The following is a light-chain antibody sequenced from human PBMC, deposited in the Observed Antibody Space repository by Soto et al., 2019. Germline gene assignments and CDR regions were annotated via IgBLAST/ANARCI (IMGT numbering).Light chain of an antibody. Sequence: QSVLTQPPSVSGAPGQRVTISCTGSSSNIGAGYDVHWYQQLPGTAPKLLIYGNSNRPSGVPDRFSGSKSGTSASLAITGLQAEDEAEYYYQCYASSRSGSLYVFGTGTKVTVL. CDR1: SSNIGAGYD. CDR3: QCYASSRSGSLYV. J-gene: IGLJ1*01. V-gene: IGLV1-40*01. CDR2: GNS.